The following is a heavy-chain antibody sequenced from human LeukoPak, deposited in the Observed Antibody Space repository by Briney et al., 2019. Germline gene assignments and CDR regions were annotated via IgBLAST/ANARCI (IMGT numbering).Heavy chain of an antibody. CDR1: GFTFSDYY. Sequence: GESLKISCAASGFTFSDYYMSWIRQAPGKGLEWVSYISTSSTYTNYADSVKGRFTISRDNAKNSLYLQMNSLRAEDTAVYYCARMWGEENDAFDIWGQGTMVTVSS. CDR2: ISTSSTYT. V-gene: IGHV3-11*03. D-gene: IGHD3-10*01. CDR3: ARMWGEENDAFDI. J-gene: IGHJ3*02.